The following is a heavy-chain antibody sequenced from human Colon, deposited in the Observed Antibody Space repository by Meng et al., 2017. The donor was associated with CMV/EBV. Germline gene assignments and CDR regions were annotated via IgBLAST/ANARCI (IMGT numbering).Heavy chain of an antibody. D-gene: IGHD6-19*01. Sequence: ASGYTFASYSISWVRQAPGQGLEWMGWVSTTNGNTKYAENFQGRVSMTTDTATRTAYLELKSLTSDDTAVYYCARDRASAWYNWFDPWGQGTLVIVSS. CDR3: ARDRASAWYNWFDP. CDR1: GYTFASYS. V-gene: IGHV1-18*04. CDR2: VSTTNGNT. J-gene: IGHJ5*02.